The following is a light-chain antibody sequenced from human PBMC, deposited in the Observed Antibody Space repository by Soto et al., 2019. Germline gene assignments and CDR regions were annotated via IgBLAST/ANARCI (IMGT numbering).Light chain of an antibody. V-gene: IGKV1-9*01. CDR1: QGSSSY. CDR3: QQFHNYPRVT. Sequence: DIQLTQSPSFLSAFVGDRVTITCRASQGSSSYLAWYQQRPGKAPKLLIYGAYTLQSGVPSRFSGSRSGPHLTLKISSLQTDDFANYSGQQFHNYPRVTLGGGNKVVI. CDR2: GAY. J-gene: IGKJ4*01.